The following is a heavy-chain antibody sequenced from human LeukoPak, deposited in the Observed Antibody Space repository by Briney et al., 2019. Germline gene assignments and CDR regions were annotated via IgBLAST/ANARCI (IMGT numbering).Heavy chain of an antibody. CDR2: IQYDESNK. Sequence: GGSLRLSCAASGFTFSSYWMHWVRQAPGKGLEWVAFIQYDESNKYYADSVKGRFTFSRDNSKNTMYLQMISLRAEDTAVYFCAKSPIAAPRYNFMDVWGKGTMVIVSS. D-gene: IGHD6-13*01. J-gene: IGHJ6*03. CDR1: GFTFSSYW. V-gene: IGHV3-30*02. CDR3: AKSPIAAPRYNFMDV.